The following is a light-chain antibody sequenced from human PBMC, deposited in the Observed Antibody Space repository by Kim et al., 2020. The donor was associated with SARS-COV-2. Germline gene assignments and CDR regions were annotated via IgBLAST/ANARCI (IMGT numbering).Light chain of an antibody. CDR2: QDT. CDR1: KLGYKY. Sequence: SYELTQPPSVSVSPGRTASITCSGDKLGYKYACWYQQKPGQSPLLVIYQDTKRPSGIPERFSGSNSGNTATLTISGTQAMDEADYYCQAWDSSTRVFGGGTKVTVL. CDR3: QAWDSSTRV. J-gene: IGLJ3*02. V-gene: IGLV3-1*01.